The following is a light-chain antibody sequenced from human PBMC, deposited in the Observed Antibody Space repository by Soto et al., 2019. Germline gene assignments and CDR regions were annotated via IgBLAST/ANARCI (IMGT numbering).Light chain of an antibody. Sequence: QSVLTQPASVSGSPGQSITIFCTGTSSDVGGYNYVSWYQQHPGKAPKLMIYDVSNRPSGVSNRFSGSKSGNTASLTISGLQAEDEADYYCSPYTSSSTVVFGGGTKVTVL. CDR1: SSDVGGYNY. CDR3: SPYTSSSTVV. J-gene: IGLJ2*01. CDR2: DVS. V-gene: IGLV2-14*01.